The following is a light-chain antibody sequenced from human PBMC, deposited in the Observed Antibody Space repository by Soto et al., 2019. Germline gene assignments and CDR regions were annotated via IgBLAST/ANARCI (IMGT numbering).Light chain of an antibody. V-gene: IGKV1-27*01. J-gene: IGKJ3*01. CDR3: QKHDFAPFT. Sequence: DIQMTQSPSSLSASVGDRVTITCRASRDINNYLAWYQQKPGKVPKLLIYSASSLQSAVPSRFSGSGSGTEFTLTLSSLQSEDVATYYCQKHDFAPFTFGPGTKVDIK. CDR2: SAS. CDR1: RDINNY.